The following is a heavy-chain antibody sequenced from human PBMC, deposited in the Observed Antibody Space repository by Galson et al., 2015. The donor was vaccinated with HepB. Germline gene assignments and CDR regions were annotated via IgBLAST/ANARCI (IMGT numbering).Heavy chain of an antibody. V-gene: IGHV3-11*06. CDR2: ISSSSSYT. Sequence: SLRLSCAASGFTFSDYYMSWIRQAPGKGLEWVSYISSSSSYTNYADSVKGRFTISRDNAKNSLYLQMNSLRAEDTAVYYCARDLGSGTKTTGFDYWGQGTLVTVSS. J-gene: IGHJ4*02. D-gene: IGHD3-10*01. CDR3: ARDLGSGTKTTGFDY. CDR1: GFTFSDYY.